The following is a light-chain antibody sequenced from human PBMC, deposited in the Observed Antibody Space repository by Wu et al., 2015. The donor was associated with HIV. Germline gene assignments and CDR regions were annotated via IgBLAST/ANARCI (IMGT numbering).Light chain of an antibody. V-gene: IGKV3-20*01. CDR2: GAS. J-gene: IGKJ2*01. CDR3: QQYGSSPYT. CDR1: QIVSSSY. Sequence: EIVLTQSPDTLSLSSGERATLSCRASQIVSSSYLAWYQQKPGQAPRLLIYGASNRATGIPDRFSGSESGTDFTLTISRLEPEDFAVYYCQQYGSSPYTFGQGTKLEIK.